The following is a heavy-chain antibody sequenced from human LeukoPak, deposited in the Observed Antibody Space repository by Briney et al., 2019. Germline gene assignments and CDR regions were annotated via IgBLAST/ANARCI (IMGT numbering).Heavy chain of an antibody. CDR1: GFIFDDYA. D-gene: IGHD2-15*01. Sequence: GGSLRLSCAASGFIFDDYAMHWVRQAPGKGLEWVSGITWNSDSIDYADSVKGRFTISRDNAKNSLYLQMNSLRAEDTAVYYCAKVVAYFDYWGQGTLVTVSS. V-gene: IGHV3-9*01. CDR2: ITWNSDSI. CDR3: AKVVAYFDY. J-gene: IGHJ4*02.